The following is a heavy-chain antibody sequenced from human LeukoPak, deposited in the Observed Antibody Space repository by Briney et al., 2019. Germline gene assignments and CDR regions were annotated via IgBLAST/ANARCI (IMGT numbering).Heavy chain of an antibody. CDR1: GFTFSSYG. J-gene: IGHJ4*02. CDR3: AKDKGVVATSYYFDY. D-gene: IGHD5-12*01. V-gene: IGHV3-23*01. CDR2: ISGSGGST. Sequence: PGGTLRLSCAASGFTFSSYGMSWVRQAPGKGLEWVSAISGSGGSTYYADSVKGRFTISRDNSKNTLYLQMNSLRAEDTAVYYCAKDKGVVATSYYFDYWGQGTLVTVSS.